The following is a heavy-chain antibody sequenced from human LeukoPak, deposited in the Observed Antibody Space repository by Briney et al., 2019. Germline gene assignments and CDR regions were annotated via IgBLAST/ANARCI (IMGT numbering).Heavy chain of an antibody. Sequence: ASVKVSCKASGYTFTSYGITWVRQAPGQGPEWMGWISAYNGNTDYAQKFQGRVTMTTDTSTSTAYMELRSLRSDDTAVYYCARESLGSPFYGSGTVYWGQGTLVTVSS. J-gene: IGHJ4*02. V-gene: IGHV1-18*01. CDR3: ARESLGSPFYGSGTVY. D-gene: IGHD3-10*01. CDR1: GYTFTSYG. CDR2: ISAYNGNT.